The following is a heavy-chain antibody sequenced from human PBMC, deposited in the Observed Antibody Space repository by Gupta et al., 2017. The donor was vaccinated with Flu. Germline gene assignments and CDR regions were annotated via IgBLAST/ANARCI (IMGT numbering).Heavy chain of an antibody. V-gene: IGHV2-5*02. J-gene: IGHJ3*02. CDR2: IYWDDDN. CDR3: AHRRGGYDWNEASFDI. CDR1: GFSIRSSGVG. Sequence: QITLEESGPMLVTPTETLTLTCTLSGFSIRSSGVGVGWIRQPPGKALECLGIIYWDDDNRFNPSLKSRLAGAKDTSKNQVVLTMSNMDPGDTATYYCAHRRGGYDWNEASFDIWGPGTMVTVSS. D-gene: IGHD1-1*01.